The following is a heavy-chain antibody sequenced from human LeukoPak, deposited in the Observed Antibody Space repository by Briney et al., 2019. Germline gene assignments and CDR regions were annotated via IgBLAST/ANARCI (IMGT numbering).Heavy chain of an antibody. J-gene: IGHJ4*02. D-gene: IGHD6-13*01. CDR1: GFTFSSYE. CDR2: ISSSGSTI. V-gene: IGHV3-48*03. Sequence: GGSLRLSCAASGFTFSSYEMNWVRQAPGKGLEWVSYISSSGSTIYYADSVKGRFTISRDNAKNSLYLQMNSLRAEDTALYYCARVLSSSWYRGFDYWGQGTLVTVSS. CDR3: ARVLSSSWYRGFDY.